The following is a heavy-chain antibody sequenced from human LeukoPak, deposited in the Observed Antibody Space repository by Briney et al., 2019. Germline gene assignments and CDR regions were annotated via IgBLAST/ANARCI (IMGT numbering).Heavy chain of an antibody. CDR1: GFIFRSYA. D-gene: IGHD6-13*01. CDR2: ISDDGNTK. Sequence: PGGSLRLSCAASGFIFRSYAMRWVRQAPGKGLDWVAVISDDGNTKYYADSVKGRFTVSRDNSKNTLYVQMSSLRADDTAVYYCAREAIAATGTGWFDPWGQGTLVTVSS. CDR3: AREAIAATGTGWFDP. J-gene: IGHJ5*02. V-gene: IGHV3-30*04.